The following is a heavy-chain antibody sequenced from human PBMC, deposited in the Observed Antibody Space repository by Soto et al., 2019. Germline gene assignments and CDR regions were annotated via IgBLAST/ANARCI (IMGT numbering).Heavy chain of an antibody. CDR1: GFTFSSYD. CDR3: ARGDNSGWSDFDV. J-gene: IGHJ3*01. V-gene: IGHV3-13*01. CDR2: IGTAGDT. D-gene: IGHD6-19*01. Sequence: EVQLVESGGNLVQPGGSRRLSCAASGFTFSSYDMHWVRQDTGNGLEWFSAIGTAGDTYYPDSVKGRFTISRENAKNSLYLHMNSLRAGDTAVYFCARGDNSGWSDFDVWGQGTMVPVSS.